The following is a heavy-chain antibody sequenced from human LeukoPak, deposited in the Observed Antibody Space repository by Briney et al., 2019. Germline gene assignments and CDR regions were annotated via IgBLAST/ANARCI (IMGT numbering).Heavy chain of an antibody. CDR2: INTNTGNP. CDR1: GYTFTNYT. V-gene: IGHV7-4-1*02. J-gene: IGHJ5*02. D-gene: IGHD3-10*01. Sequence: GASVKVSCKASGYTFTNYTINWVRQAPGQGLEWMGWINTNTGNPTYAQGFTGRFVFSLDNSVSTAYLHISSLKAEDTAVYYCARDGMIITMVRGPDGGDWFDPWGQGTLVTVSS. CDR3: ARDGMIITMVRGPDGGDWFDP.